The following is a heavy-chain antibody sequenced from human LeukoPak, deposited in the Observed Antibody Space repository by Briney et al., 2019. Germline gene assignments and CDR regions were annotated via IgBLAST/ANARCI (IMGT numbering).Heavy chain of an antibody. Sequence: GGSLRLSCAASGFTFTSYAMSWVRQAPGKGLEWVSAISGSGGTTYYADSVKGRFTISRDNSKNTLYLQMNSLRAEDTAVYYCAKDRTMIDYNWFDPWGQGTLVTVSS. D-gene: IGHD3-22*01. CDR2: ISGSGGTT. CDR3: AKDRTMIDYNWFDP. CDR1: GFTFTSYA. V-gene: IGHV3-23*01. J-gene: IGHJ5*02.